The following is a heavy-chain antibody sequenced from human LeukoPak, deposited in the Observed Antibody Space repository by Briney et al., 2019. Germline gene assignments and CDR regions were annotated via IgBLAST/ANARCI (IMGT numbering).Heavy chain of an antibody. CDR3: TRSSDSSGYRVFDI. CDR1: GFTLSDQY. Sequence: GGCLRLSRAASGFTLSDQYMDWVRQAPGKWLEWVTRTRNKANSYTTEYAASVKGRFTISRDVSKNSLYLQMISLTTEDTAVYYCTRSSDSSGYRVFDIWGQGTMVTVSS. CDR2: TRNKANSYTT. D-gene: IGHD3-22*01. J-gene: IGHJ3*02. V-gene: IGHV3-72*01.